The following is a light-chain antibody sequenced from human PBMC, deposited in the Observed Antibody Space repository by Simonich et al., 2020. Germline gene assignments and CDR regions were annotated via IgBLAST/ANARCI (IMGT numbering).Light chain of an antibody. CDR2: LGS. Sequence: DIVMTQSPLSLPVTPGEPASISCRSSHSLLHSNGYNYLDWYLQKPGQVPQLLIYLGSYRASGVPDRFSGSGSGTDFTLKISRVEAEDVGVYYCMQALQTPWTFGQGTKVEIK. CDR1: HSLLHSNGYNY. V-gene: IGKV2-28*01. CDR3: MQALQTPWT. J-gene: IGKJ1*01.